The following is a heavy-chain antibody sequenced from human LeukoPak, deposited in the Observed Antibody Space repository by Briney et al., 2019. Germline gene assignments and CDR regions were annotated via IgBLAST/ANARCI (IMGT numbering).Heavy chain of an antibody. CDR2: IIPIFGTA. J-gene: IGHJ3*02. Sequence: ASVKVSCKASGGTFSSYAISWVRQAPGQGLEWMGGIIPIFGTANYAQKFQGRVTITADESTSTAYMELSSLRSEDTAVYYCARDSGPSSSKHNDAFDIWGQGTMVTVSS. CDR1: GGTFSSYA. V-gene: IGHV1-69*13. D-gene: IGHD6-13*01. CDR3: ARDSGPSSSKHNDAFDI.